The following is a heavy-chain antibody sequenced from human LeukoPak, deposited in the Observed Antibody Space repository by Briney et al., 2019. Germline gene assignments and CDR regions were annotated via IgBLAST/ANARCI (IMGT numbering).Heavy chain of an antibody. D-gene: IGHD1-26*01. V-gene: IGHV1-8*01. Sequence: ASVKVSCKASGYTFTSYDINWVRQATGQGLEWMGWMNPNSGNTGYAQKFQGRVTMTRNTSISTAYMELSRLRSDDTAVYYCARDNLGWELQYYYYGMDVRGQGTTVTVSS. J-gene: IGHJ6*02. CDR1: GYTFTSYD. CDR2: MNPNSGNT. CDR3: ARDNLGWELQYYYYGMDV.